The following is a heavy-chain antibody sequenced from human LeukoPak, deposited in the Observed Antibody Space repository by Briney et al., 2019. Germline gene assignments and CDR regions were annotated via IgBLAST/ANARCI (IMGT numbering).Heavy chain of an antibody. V-gene: IGHV3-33*08. CDR2: IWYDGSNK. D-gene: IGHD6-19*01. J-gene: IGHJ4*02. CDR1: GFTFSTYW. Sequence: GGSLRLSCAASGFTFSTYWMYWVRQAPGKGLEWVAVIWYDGSNKYYADSVKGRFTISRDNSKNTLYLQMNSLRAEDTAVYYCARFRGVAGTSPFDYWGQGTLVTVSS. CDR3: ARFRGVAGTSPFDY.